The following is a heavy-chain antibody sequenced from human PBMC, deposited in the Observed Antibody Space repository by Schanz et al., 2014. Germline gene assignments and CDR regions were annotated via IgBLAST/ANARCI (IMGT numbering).Heavy chain of an antibody. CDR3: ARDQSPYTNSSDVRYFDY. D-gene: IGHD6-6*01. CDR1: GYTFTTYY. CDR2: INLYGGST. J-gene: IGHJ4*02. V-gene: IGHV1-46*01. Sequence: QVQLLQSGAEVKKPGASMKVSCKASGYTFTTYYMLWVRQAPGQGLEWMGIINLYGGSTNYAQKFQGRVTMTTDTSTSTAYMELRSLRSDDTAVYYCARDQSPYTNSSDVRYFDYWGQGSLVTVSS.